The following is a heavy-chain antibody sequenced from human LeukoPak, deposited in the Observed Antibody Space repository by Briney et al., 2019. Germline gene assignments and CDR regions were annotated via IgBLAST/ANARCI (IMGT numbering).Heavy chain of an antibody. V-gene: IGHV3-30*02. D-gene: IGHD6-13*01. J-gene: IGHJ3*02. CDR1: GFTFSSYG. Sequence: QTGGSLSLSCAVSGFTFSSYGVHGVRQAPGKGLEGVAFLRYDGSNKYSADSVKRRFTISRDTSKTPLYLQMNSLRAEDTAVYYCAKDAGDSSLPDAFDIWGQGTMVTVSS. CDR2: LRYDGSNK. CDR3: AKDAGDSSLPDAFDI.